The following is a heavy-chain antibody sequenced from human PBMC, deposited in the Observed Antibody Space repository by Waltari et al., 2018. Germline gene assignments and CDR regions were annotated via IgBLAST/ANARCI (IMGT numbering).Heavy chain of an antibody. CDR1: GGSISSYY. V-gene: IGHV4-4*07. D-gene: IGHD2-15*01. CDR2: IYASGDT. CDR3: ARHNLKNSGGWSGGY. Sequence: QVQLQESGPGLVKPSETLSLICTVYGGSISSYYWSWIRQPAGKGLEWIGRIYASGDTNYNPSLKSRVTMSVDTSKNQFSLKLTSVTAADTAVYYCARHNLKNSGGWSGGYWGQGTLVIVSS. J-gene: IGHJ4*02.